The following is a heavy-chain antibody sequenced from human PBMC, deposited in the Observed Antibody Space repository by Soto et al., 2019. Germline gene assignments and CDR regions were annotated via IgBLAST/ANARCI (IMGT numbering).Heavy chain of an antibody. J-gene: IGHJ4*02. CDR3: ARGHTALVGNPIDC. Sequence: PSETLSLTCAISGGSISSGDYSWSWIRQPPGKGLEWIGYIYHSGNTYYNPSLKSRVTISVDRSKNQFSLRVSSVTAADTAVYYCARGHTALVGNPIDCWGQGTLVTVSS. D-gene: IGHD5-18*01. V-gene: IGHV4-30-2*01. CDR2: IYHSGNT. CDR1: GGSISSGDYS.